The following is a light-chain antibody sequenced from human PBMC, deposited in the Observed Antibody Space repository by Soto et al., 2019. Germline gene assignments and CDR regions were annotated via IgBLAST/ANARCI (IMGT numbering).Light chain of an antibody. CDR3: QQYTNWPKT. J-gene: IGKJ1*01. V-gene: IGKV3D-15*01. CDR2: GAS. Sequence: ELVLTQSPGTLSLSPGERVTLSWRSSQSVTNNNLAWFQQKPGQAPRLLIYGASTRATGIPERFSGSGSGTEFTLTISSLQSEDFAVYYCQQYTNWPKTFGQGTKVDI. CDR1: QSVTNN.